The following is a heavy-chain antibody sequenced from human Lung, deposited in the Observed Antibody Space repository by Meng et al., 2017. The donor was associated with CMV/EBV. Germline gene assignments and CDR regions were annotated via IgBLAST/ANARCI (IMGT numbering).Heavy chain of an antibody. J-gene: IGHJ4*02. CDR3: TCSPLGGESDY. CDR1: GFSFSDFS. D-gene: IGHD3-16*01. V-gene: IGHV3-30*04. Sequence: GGSXRLXXAASGFSFSDFSMHWVRQAPGKGLEWVALISYHGKNEYYADSVKGRFTISRDYSKNTVSLQMSGLRPEDTAVYYCTCSPLGGESDYWGQGTVVTVSS. CDR2: ISYHGKNE.